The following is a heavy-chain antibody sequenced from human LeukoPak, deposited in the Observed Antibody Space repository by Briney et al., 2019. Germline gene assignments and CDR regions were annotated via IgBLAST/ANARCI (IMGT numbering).Heavy chain of an antibody. D-gene: IGHD2-15*01. CDR3: ARVDSRDCSGGSCYSRFFDY. CDR2: IKQDGSEK. CDR1: GFTVSSNY. J-gene: IGHJ4*02. Sequence: GGSLRLSCAASGFTVSSNYMSWVRQAPGKGLEWVANIKQDGSEKYYVDSVKGRFTIPRDNAKNSLYLQMNSLRAEDTAVYYCARVDSRDCSGGSCYSRFFDYWGQGTLVTVSS. V-gene: IGHV3-7*01.